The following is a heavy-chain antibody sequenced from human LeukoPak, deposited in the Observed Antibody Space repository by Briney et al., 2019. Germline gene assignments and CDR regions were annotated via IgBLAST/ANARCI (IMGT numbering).Heavy chain of an antibody. Sequence: ASVKVSCKASGYTFTGYYMHWVRQAPGQGLEWMGWINPNSGGTNYAQKFQGRVTMTRDTSISTAYMELSRLRSDDTAVYYCARGERITIFGVVISQRNWFDPWGQGTLVTVSS. CDR1: GYTFTGYY. CDR3: ARGERITIFGVVISQRNWFDP. J-gene: IGHJ5*02. CDR2: INPNSGGT. V-gene: IGHV1-2*02. D-gene: IGHD3-3*01.